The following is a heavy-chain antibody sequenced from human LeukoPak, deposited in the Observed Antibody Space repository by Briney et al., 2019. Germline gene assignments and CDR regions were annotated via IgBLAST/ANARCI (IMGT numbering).Heavy chain of an antibody. CDR2: ISSSGSTI. J-gene: IGHJ5*02. V-gene: IGHV3-48*03. Sequence: GGSLTLSCPASGFTFTSYEMNWVRQAPGKGLEWVSYISSSGSTIYYADSVKGRFTISRNNAKNSLYLQMNSLRAEDTAVYYCARVVGIAAAGTWFDPWGQGTLVTVSS. D-gene: IGHD6-13*01. CDR1: GFTFTSYE. CDR3: ARVVGIAAAGTWFDP.